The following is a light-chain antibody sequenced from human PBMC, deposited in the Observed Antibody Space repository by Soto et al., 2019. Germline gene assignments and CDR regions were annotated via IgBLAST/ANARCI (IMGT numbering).Light chain of an antibody. CDR3: QQYDSFPRT. CDR1: QGINNY. J-gene: IGKJ1*01. V-gene: IGKV1-16*02. Sequence: DIQMTQSPSSLSASVGDRVTITCRASQGINNYLPWFQQRPGRAPKSLIYATYRLQSGVPSKFSGSASGTDFTLTISSLQPEDFATYYCQQYDSFPRTFGQGTKVEIK. CDR2: ATY.